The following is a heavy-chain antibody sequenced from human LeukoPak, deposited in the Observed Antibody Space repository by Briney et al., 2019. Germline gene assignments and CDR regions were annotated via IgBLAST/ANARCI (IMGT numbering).Heavy chain of an antibody. D-gene: IGHD3-16*01. Sequence: SETLSLTCTVSVGSISSSSNYWGWIRQPPGKGLEWIGTIYYSGSTYYNPSLKSRVTISVDTSKLQFSLMLTSVTAADTAVYYCARHGSYYYYMDVWGKGTTVTVSS. V-gene: IGHV4-39*01. CDR2: IYYSGST. J-gene: IGHJ6*03. CDR3: ARHGSYYYYMDV. CDR1: VGSISSSSNY.